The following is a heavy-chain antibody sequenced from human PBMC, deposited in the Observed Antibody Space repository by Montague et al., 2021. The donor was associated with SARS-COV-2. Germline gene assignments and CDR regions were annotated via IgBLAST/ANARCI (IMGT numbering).Heavy chain of an antibody. CDR1: RFTFSDFW. CDR2: IKHDGSEK. CDR3: ARGSTGWYAIFGHYGMDV. V-gene: IGHV3-7*01. D-gene: IGHD6-19*01. Sequence: SLRLSCAASRFTFSDFWMNWVRQAPGKGLEWVADIKHDGSEKSYVDSVKGRFTISRDNAKNSLYLQMGSLRAEDTAVYYCARGSTGWYAIFGHYGMDVWGQGTTVTVPS. J-gene: IGHJ6*02.